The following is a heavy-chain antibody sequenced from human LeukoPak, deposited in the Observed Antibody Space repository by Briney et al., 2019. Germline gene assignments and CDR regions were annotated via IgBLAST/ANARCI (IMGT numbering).Heavy chain of an antibody. D-gene: IGHD3-10*01. CDR3: ARGPYGSGSYYNAGFDY. CDR1: GGSFSCYY. CDR2: INHSGST. Sequence: SETLSLTCAVYGGSFSCYYWSWIRQPPGKGLEWIGEINHSGSTNYNPSLKSRVTISVDTSKNQFSLKLSSVTAADTAVYYCARGPYGSGSYYNAGFDYWGQGTLVTVSS. J-gene: IGHJ4*02. V-gene: IGHV4-34*01.